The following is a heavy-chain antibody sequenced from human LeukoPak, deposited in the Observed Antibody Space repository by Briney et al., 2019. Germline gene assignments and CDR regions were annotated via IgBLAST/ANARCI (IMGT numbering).Heavy chain of an antibody. V-gene: IGHV4-4*02. D-gene: IGHD3-22*01. CDR3: AGLVGRYSSGLYYYYFDY. CDR1: GDSINSLDL. CDR2: MYLSGTT. J-gene: IGHJ4*02. Sequence: PSETLSLTCTVSGDSINSLDLWSWVRQPPGKGLEWIGEMYLSGTTHSNPSVKSRVTISIDKSKNQFFLNLSYVTAEDTAVYYSAGLVGRYSSGLYYYYFDYWGQGTLVTVSS.